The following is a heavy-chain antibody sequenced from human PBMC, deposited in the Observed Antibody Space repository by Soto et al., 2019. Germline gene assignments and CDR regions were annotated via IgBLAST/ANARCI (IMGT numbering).Heavy chain of an antibody. CDR3: ASSYGSGYRAFDY. Sequence: QVQLVQSGAEVKRPGSSVKVSCKASGDTFNFYSINWVRQAPGLGLGWMGRVNPIVSMSNYAQKFQGRVTMTADKSTSTAYMELSSLRSEDTAIYYCASSYGSGYRAFDYRGQGALVTVSS. D-gene: IGHD3-10*01. V-gene: IGHV1-69*02. J-gene: IGHJ4*02. CDR2: VNPIVSMS. CDR1: GDTFNFYS.